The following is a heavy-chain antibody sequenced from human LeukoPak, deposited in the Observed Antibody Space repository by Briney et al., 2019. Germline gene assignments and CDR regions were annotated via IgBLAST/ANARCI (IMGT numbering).Heavy chain of an antibody. V-gene: IGHV4-59*01. Sequence: SETLSLTCTVSGGSISSYYWSWIRQPPGKGLEWIGYIYYSGSTNYNPSLKSRVTISVDTSKNQFSLKLSSVTAADTAVYYCAKDYRGAFDYWGQGALVTVSS. J-gene: IGHJ4*02. CDR3: AKDYRGAFDY. D-gene: IGHD4-11*01. CDR1: GGSISSYY. CDR2: IYYSGST.